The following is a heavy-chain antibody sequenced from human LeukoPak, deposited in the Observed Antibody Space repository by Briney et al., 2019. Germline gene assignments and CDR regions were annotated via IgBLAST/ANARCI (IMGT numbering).Heavy chain of an antibody. CDR1: GGTFSSYA. D-gene: IGHD4-17*01. CDR3: ARYLADYGTYYFDY. CDR2: IIPIFGTA. J-gene: IGHJ4*02. Sequence: SEKVSCKASGGTFSSYAISWVRQAPGQGLEWMGGIIPIFGTANYAQKFQGRVTITADESTSTAYMELSSLRSEDTAVYYCARYLADYGTYYFDYWGQGTLVTVSS. V-gene: IGHV1-69*13.